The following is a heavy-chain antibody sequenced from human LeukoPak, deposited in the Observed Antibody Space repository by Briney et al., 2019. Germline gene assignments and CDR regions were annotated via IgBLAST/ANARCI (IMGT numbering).Heavy chain of an antibody. D-gene: IGHD4-23*01. CDR1: GGSISSYY. J-gene: IGHJ5*02. CDR3: ARGGVNRGNNWFDP. Sequence: SETLSLTCTVSGGSISSYYWSWIRQPPGKGLEYIGYIYHIGSTNYNPSLKSRVTISVDTSKNQFSLKLSSVTAADTAVYYCARGGVNRGNNWFDPWGQGTLVTVSS. CDR2: IYHIGST. V-gene: IGHV4-59*01.